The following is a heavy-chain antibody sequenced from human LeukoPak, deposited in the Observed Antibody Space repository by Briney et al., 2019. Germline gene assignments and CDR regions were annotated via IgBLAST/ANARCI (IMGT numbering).Heavy chain of an antibody. D-gene: IGHD6-19*01. J-gene: IGHJ5*02. Sequence: PGASLRLSCAASGFTFKEYGMSWVRQAPGKGLEWVSTINYNGANKYYADSVKGRFTISRDSPKNTLCLQMNSLRADDTARYYCTKGDGGWYPIDAWGQGTLIIVSS. CDR2: INYNGANK. CDR3: TKGDGGWYPIDA. V-gene: IGHV3-23*01. CDR1: GFTFKEYG.